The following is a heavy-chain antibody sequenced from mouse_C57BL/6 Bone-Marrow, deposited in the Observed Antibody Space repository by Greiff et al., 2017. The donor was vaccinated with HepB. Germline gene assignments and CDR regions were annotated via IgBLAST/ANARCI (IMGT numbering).Heavy chain of an antibody. Sequence: EVQLQESGGGLVKPGGSLKLSCAASGFTFSSYAMSWVRQTPEKRLEWVATISDGGSYTYYPDNVKGRFTISRDNAKNNLYLQMSHLKSEDTAVYYCARDGYDGGYAMGCWGQGASVTVSS. D-gene: IGHD2-2*01. V-gene: IGHV5-4*01. J-gene: IGHJ4*01. CDR2: ISDGGSYT. CDR3: ARDGYDGGYAMGC. CDR1: GFTFSSYA.